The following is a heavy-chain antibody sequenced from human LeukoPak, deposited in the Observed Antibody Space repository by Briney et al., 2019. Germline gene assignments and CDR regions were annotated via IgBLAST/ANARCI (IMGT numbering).Heavy chain of an antibody. V-gene: IGHV4-34*01. CDR1: GGSFSGYY. J-gene: IGHJ4*02. CDR2: INHSVST. CDR3: ARGRQQLVPLDFDY. Sequence: SETLSLTCAVYGGSFSGYYWSWIRRPPGKGLEWIGEINHSVSTNYNPSLKSRVTISVDTSKNQFSLKLSSVTAADTAVYYCARGRQQLVPLDFDYWGQGTLVTVSS. D-gene: IGHD6-13*01.